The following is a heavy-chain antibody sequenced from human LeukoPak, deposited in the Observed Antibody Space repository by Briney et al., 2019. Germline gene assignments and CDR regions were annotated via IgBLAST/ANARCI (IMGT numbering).Heavy chain of an antibody. CDR1: GGSISSYY. V-gene: IGHV4-59*08. Sequence: SETLSLTCTVSGGSISSYYWSWIRQPPGKGLEWIGYIYYSGSTNYNPSLKSRVTISVDTSKNQFSLKLSSVTAADTAVYYCARHYDSGSYPLDYWGQGALVTVSS. CDR2: IYYSGST. CDR3: ARHYDSGSYPLDY. J-gene: IGHJ4*02. D-gene: IGHD3-10*01.